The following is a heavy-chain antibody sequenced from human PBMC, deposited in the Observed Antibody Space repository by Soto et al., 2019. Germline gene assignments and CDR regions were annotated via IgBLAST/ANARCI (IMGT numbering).Heavy chain of an antibody. D-gene: IGHD1-26*01. Sequence: PGGSLRLSCAASGFTFTSYAMSWVRLTPGKGLEWVSAISGSGSNTFYADSVRGRFTISRDNSKNTVFLQMNKLRAEDTEVYFCARDRATFDYWGQGTRVTVYS. J-gene: IGHJ4*02. CDR1: GFTFTSYA. CDR3: ARDRATFDY. CDR2: ISGSGSNT. V-gene: IGHV3-23*01.